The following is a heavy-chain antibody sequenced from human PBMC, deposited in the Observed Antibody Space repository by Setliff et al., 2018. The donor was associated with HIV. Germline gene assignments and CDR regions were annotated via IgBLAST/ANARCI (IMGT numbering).Heavy chain of an antibody. CDR2: VYVAGTV. CDR1: GGSMSSGSYS. J-gene: IGHJ5*02. CDR3: ARARTIGVSAVFFDP. V-gene: IGHV4-61*09. Sequence: PSETLSLTCSVSGGSMSSGSYSWTWLRQPAGKEPELIGHVYVAGTVIYNPSLASRLTISIVPSKNQFSLDLTSVTAADTGKYYCARARTIGVSAVFFDPRGQGIPVTVS. D-gene: IGHD3-3*01.